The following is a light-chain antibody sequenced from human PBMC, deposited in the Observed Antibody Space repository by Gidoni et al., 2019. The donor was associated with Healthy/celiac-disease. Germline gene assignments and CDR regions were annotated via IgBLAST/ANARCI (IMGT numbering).Light chain of an antibody. CDR1: QSVSSY. CDR2: DAS. Sequence: ELVFLQSLATLSLSPGERATLSCRASQSVSSYLAWYQQKPGQAPRRLIYDASHRATGIPARFSSSGSGTDVTLTTSSLEPEDVAVDYYRQRNDWPPITFGQGTKVEIK. CDR3: RQRNDWPPIT. V-gene: IGKV3-11*01. J-gene: IGKJ5*01.